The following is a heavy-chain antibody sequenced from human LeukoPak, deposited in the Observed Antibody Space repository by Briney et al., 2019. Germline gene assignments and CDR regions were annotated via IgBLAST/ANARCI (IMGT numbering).Heavy chain of an antibody. J-gene: IGHJ4*02. V-gene: IGHV3-48*03. D-gene: IGHD6-6*01. Sequence: PGGSLRLSCAASGFTFSSYEMNWVRQAPGKGLEWVSYISSSGSNIKYADSVKGRFTISRDNAKNSLYLQMNSLRAEDTAVYYCARDGVFRSSAPDYWGQGTLVTVSS. CDR2: ISSSGSNI. CDR1: GFTFSSYE. CDR3: ARDGVFRSSAPDY.